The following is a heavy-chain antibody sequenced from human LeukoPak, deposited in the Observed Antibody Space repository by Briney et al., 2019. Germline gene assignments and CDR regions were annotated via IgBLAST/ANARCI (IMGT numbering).Heavy chain of an antibody. D-gene: IGHD1-26*01. V-gene: IGHV1-8*03. Sequence: ASVKVSCKASGYTFTSYDINWVRQATGQGLEWMGWMNPNSGNTGYAQKFQGRVTITRNTSISTAYMELSSLRSEDTAVYYCARGRWELLSTFDYWGQGTLVTVSS. J-gene: IGHJ4*02. CDR3: ARGRWELLSTFDY. CDR1: GYTFTSYD. CDR2: MNPNSGNT.